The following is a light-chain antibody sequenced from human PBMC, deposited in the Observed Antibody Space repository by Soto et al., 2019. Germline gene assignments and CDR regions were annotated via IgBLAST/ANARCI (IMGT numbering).Light chain of an antibody. Sequence: DIHMTQSPSTLSASVGDSVTITGRASQSVSYWLAWYQQNPGKAPKLLIHDASSLESGVPSRFRGGGSGQEFTLTISGLQPDDFATYYCQQYGFSFGPGTKVEMK. CDR1: QSVSYW. CDR2: DAS. CDR3: QQYGFS. J-gene: IGKJ3*01. V-gene: IGKV1-5*01.